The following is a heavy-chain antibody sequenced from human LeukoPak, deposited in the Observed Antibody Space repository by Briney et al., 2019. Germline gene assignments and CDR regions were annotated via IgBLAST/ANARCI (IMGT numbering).Heavy chain of an antibody. CDR2: VIPIFGTA. CDR1: GGTFSSYA. Sequence: VASVKVSCKASGGTFSSYAISWVRQAPGQGLEWMGGVIPIFGTANYAQKFQGRVTITADESTSTAYMELSSLRSEDTAVYYCARDGPYGAYYFDYWGQGTLVTVSS. J-gene: IGHJ4*02. CDR3: ARDGPYGAYYFDY. V-gene: IGHV1-69*13. D-gene: IGHD4-17*01.